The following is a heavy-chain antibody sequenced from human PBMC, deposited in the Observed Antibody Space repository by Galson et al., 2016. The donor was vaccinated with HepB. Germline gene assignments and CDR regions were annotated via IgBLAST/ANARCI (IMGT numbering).Heavy chain of an antibody. CDR2: IINVFGIP. CDR3: ATTYYDSGGRRWNYFDS. J-gene: IGHJ4*02. D-gene: IGHD3-10*01. CDR1: GGTFNNYA. Sequence: SVKVSCKASGGTFNNYAINWVRQAPGQGLEWMGTIINVFGIPTYAQKFQGRVTITADKSTRTAYMELRSLRSEDTAVFYCATTYYDSGGRRWNYFDSWGQGTLVTVSS. V-gene: IGHV1-69*04.